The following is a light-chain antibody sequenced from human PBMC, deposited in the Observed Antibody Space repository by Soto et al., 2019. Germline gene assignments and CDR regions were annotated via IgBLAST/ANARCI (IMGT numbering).Light chain of an antibody. CDR2: DAS. CDR1: QSVSSY. V-gene: IGKV3-11*01. CDR3: QQRSNSSIT. J-gene: IGKJ5*01. Sequence: EIVLTQSPATLSLSPGERATLSCRASQSVSSYLVWYQQKPGQAPRLLIYDASNRATDIPARFSGSGSGTEFTLTISSLEPEDFAFYYCQQRSNSSITFGHGTRLEIK.